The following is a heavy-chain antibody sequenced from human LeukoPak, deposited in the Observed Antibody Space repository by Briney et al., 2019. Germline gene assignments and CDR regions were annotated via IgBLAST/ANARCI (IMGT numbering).Heavy chain of an antibody. CDR2: IYSDGST. V-gene: IGHV3-66*01. Sequence: GGSLRLSCAASGFTFSSYGMHWARQAPGKGLEWVSVIYSDGSTFYADSVKGRFTISRDNSKNTLYLQMNSLRAEDTAVYYCARDLTYGGKRGYYFDYWGQGTLVTVSS. CDR3: ARDLTYGGKRGYYFDY. J-gene: IGHJ4*02. D-gene: IGHD4-23*01. CDR1: GFTFSSYG.